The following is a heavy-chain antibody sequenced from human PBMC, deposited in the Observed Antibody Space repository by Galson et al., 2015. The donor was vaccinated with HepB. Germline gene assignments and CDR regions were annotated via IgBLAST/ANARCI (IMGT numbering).Heavy chain of an antibody. CDR2: IYPGDSDT. J-gene: IGHJ4*02. CDR1: GYSFTSYW. D-gene: IGHD3-10*01. CDR3: GRQGASVGDFDF. Sequence: QSGAEVKKPGESLKISCKGSGYSFTSYWIGWVRQMPGKGLEWMGIIYPGDSDTRYSPSFQGQVTISADKSISTAYLQWSSLKASDTAIEFLGRQGASVGDFDFWGQGTLVTVSS. V-gene: IGHV5-51*03.